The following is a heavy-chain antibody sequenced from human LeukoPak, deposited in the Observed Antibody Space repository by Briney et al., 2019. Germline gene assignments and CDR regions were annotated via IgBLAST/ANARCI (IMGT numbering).Heavy chain of an antibody. CDR1: GFTFSIYW. D-gene: IGHD7-27*01. V-gene: IGHV3-7*01. Sequence: PGGSLRLSCAASGFTFSIYWMSWVRQAPGKGLEWVANIKQDGSEKYYVDSVKGRFTISRDSAKNSLYLQMNSLRAEDTALYCCARDLGPLDYWGQGTLVTVSS. CDR3: ARDLGPLDY. CDR2: IKQDGSEK. J-gene: IGHJ4*02.